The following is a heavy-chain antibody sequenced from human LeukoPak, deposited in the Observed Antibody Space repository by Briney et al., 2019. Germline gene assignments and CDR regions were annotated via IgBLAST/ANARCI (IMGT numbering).Heavy chain of an antibody. CDR2: INSDGSSI. CDR3: ARKLWHRNDC. J-gene: IGHJ4*02. V-gene: IGHV3-74*01. D-gene: IGHD3-16*01. Sequence: GGSLRLSCAASGFTFGDFWMHWVRRAPGKGLDWVSRINSDGSSIGYADSVKGRFTISRDNAKNTLYLQMNSLRAEDTALYYCARKLWHRNDCWGQGTLVTVSS. CDR1: GFTFGDFW.